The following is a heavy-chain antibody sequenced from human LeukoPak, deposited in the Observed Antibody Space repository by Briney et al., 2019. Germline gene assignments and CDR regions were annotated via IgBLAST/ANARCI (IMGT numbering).Heavy chain of an antibody. D-gene: IGHD1-14*01. V-gene: IGHV1-46*01. CDR2: INPSGGGT. CDR3: ATGGLTPAWGY. CDR1: GYTFTSYY. Sequence: ASVKVSCKASGYTFTSYYMHWVRQAPGQGLEWMGIINPSGGGTSYAQRFQGRVTMTRDTSTSTVYMELSSLRSEDTAVYYCATGGLTPAWGYWGQGTLVTVSS. J-gene: IGHJ4*02.